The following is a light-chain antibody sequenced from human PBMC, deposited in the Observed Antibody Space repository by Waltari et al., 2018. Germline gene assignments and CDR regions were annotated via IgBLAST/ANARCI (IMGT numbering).Light chain of an antibody. V-gene: IGKV3-11*01. CDR2: DAS. CDR3: QQRSNWPLT. J-gene: IGKJ4*01. CDR1: QIVSSY. Sequence: EIVLTQSPATLSLSPGERATLSCRASQIVSSYLAWYQQKPGQAPRLLIYDASNRATGIPARFSGSGSGTDFTLTISSLEPEDCAVYYCQQRSNWPLTFGGGTKVEIK.